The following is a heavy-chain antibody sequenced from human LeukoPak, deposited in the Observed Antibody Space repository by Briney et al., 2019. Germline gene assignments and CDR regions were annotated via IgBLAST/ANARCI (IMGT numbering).Heavy chain of an antibody. D-gene: IGHD4-23*01. J-gene: IGHJ4*02. CDR3: AREDKDDYGGFYYFDY. Sequence: GGSLRLSCAASGFTFSSYWMHWVRQAPGKGLVWVSRINSDGSSTSYADSVKGRFTISRDNAKNTLYLQMNSLRAEDTAVYHCAREDKDDYGGFYYFDYWGQGTLVTVSS. CDR1: GFTFSSYW. V-gene: IGHV3-74*01. CDR2: INSDGSST.